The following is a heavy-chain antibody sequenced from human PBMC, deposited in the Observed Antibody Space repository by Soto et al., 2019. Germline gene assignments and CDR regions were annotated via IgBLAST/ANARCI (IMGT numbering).Heavy chain of an antibody. CDR2: ISYDGSNK. Sequence: WSLRLSCSGSVFTFSSFGMHWCRQAPGKGLEWVTVISYDGSNKYYADSVKGRFTISRDNSKNTLSLEMNSLRAEDTAVYYCAKDRSGSSGPGLDYWGQGTLVTVSS. V-gene: IGHV3-30*18. D-gene: IGHD1-26*01. CDR3: AKDRSGSSGPGLDY. J-gene: IGHJ4*02. CDR1: VFTFSSFG.